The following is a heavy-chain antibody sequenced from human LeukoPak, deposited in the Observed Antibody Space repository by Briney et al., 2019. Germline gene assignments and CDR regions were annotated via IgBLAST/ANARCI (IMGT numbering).Heavy chain of an antibody. CDR3: ARGKNRWYYYDSSGQNWFDP. Sequence: SETLSLTCAVYSGSFSGYYWSWIRQPPGKGLEWIGEINHSGSTNYNPSLKSRVTISVDTSKNQFSLKLSSVTAADTAVYYCARGKNRWYYYDSSGQNWFDPWGQGTLVTVSS. CDR1: SGSFSGYY. D-gene: IGHD3-22*01. J-gene: IGHJ5*02. CDR2: INHSGST. V-gene: IGHV4-34*01.